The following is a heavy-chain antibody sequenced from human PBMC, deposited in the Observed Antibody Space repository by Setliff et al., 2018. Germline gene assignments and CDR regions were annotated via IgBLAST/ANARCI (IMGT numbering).Heavy chain of an antibody. Sequence: PGGSLRLSCAASGFTFRSYWMSWVRRAPGKGLEWVANIKQDGSEKYYVDSVKGRFSISRDNAKNSLYLQMNSLRAEDTAVYYCARDGGEYWGQGTLVTVSS. J-gene: IGHJ4*02. CDR1: GFTFRSYW. CDR2: IKQDGSEK. D-gene: IGHD3-16*01. CDR3: ARDGGEY. V-gene: IGHV3-7*01.